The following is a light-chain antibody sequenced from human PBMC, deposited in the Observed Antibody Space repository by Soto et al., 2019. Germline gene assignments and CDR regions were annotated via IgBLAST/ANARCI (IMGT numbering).Light chain of an antibody. V-gene: IGKV1-5*03. J-gene: IGKJ1*01. CDR2: KAS. Sequence: DIQMTQSPSTLSASVGDRVTLTCRASQSISSWLAWYQQKPGKAPKILIYKASSLESGVPSRFSGSGAGTEFTLTISSLQPDDFATYYCQQYNSYLWTFGQGTKVEIK. CDR1: QSISSW. CDR3: QQYNSYLWT.